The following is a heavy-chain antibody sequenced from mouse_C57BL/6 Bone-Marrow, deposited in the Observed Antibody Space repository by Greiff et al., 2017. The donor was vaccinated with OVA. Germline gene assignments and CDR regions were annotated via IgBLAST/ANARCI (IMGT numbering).Heavy chain of an antibody. Sequence: QVQLQQPGAELVKPGASVKMSCKASGYTFTSYWITWVKQRPGHGLEWLGDIYPGSGRPNYNEKIKSKATLTVDTPSRTAYMQISSLTSEDSAVYYGARRGTMGLRRAWFAYWGQGTLVTVSA. CDR2: IYPGSGRP. CDR3: ARRGTMGLRRAWFAY. J-gene: IGHJ3*01. D-gene: IGHD2-4*01. CDR1: GYTFTSYW. V-gene: IGHV1-55*01.